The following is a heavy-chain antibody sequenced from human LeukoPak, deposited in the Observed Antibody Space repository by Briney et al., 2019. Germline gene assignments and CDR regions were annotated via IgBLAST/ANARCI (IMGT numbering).Heavy chain of an antibody. CDR2: ISGSGGST. J-gene: IGHJ4*02. CDR3: AKDWGYYDSSGYRTVFDY. CDR1: GFTFSSYA. D-gene: IGHD3-22*01. V-gene: IGHV3-23*01. Sequence: GGSLRLSCAASGFTFSSYAMSWVRQAPGKGLEWVSAISGSGGSTYYADSVKGRFTISRDNSKNTLYLQMNSLRAEDTAVYYCAKDWGYYDSSGYRTVFDYWGQGTLVTVSS.